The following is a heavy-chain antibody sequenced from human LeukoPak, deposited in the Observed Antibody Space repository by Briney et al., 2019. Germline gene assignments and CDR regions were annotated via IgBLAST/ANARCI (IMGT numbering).Heavy chain of an antibody. CDR3: ARADSGVAGFDY. CDR2: INPSGGST. CDR1: GYTFTSYY. Sequence: GASVKVSCKASGYTFTSYYMHWVRPAPGQGLEWMGIINPSGGSTSYAQKFQGRVTMTRDTSTSTVYMDLSSLRSEDTAVYYCARADSGVAGFDYWGQGTLVTVSS. J-gene: IGHJ4*02. V-gene: IGHV1-46*01. D-gene: IGHD6-19*01.